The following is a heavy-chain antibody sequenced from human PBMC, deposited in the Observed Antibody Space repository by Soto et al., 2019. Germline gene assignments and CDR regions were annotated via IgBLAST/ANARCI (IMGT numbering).Heavy chain of an antibody. CDR2: ISAYNGNT. J-gene: IGHJ6*03. D-gene: IGHD6-13*01. V-gene: IGHV1-18*01. Sequence: QVRLVQSGAEVKKPGASVKVSCKASCYTFTSYGISWVRQAPGQGLEWMGWISAYNGNTNYAQKLQGRVTMTTDTSTSTAYMELRSLRADDTVVYYCARDPSDAVDGSSWYRYYYYFMDVWGKGTTVTVAS. CDR1: CYTFTSYG. CDR3: ARDPSDAVDGSSWYRYYYYFMDV.